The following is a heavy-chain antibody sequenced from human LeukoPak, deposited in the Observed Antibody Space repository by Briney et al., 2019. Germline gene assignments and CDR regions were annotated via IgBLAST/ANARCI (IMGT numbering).Heavy chain of an antibody. CDR2: IYYSGST. J-gene: IGHJ5*02. V-gene: IGHV4-59*01. D-gene: IGHD6-13*01. CDR1: GGSINSYY. Sequence: PSETLSLTCTVSGGSINSYYWSWIRQPPGQGLEWIGYIYYSGSTNYNPSLKSRVTISVDTSKNQFSLKLSSVTAADTAVYYCARGVIGAAGRFDPWGQGTLVTVSS. CDR3: ARGVIGAAGRFDP.